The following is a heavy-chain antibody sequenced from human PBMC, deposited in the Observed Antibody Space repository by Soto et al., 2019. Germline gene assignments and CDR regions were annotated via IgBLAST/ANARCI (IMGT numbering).Heavy chain of an antibody. D-gene: IGHD2-21*02. J-gene: IGHJ5*02. V-gene: IGHV1-69*06. CDR3: ASVTHRGWFDP. Sequence: GASVKVSCKASGGTFSSYAISWVRQAPGQGLEWMGGIIPIFGTANYAQKFQGRVTITADKSTSTAYMELSSLRSEDTAVYYCASVTHRGWFDPWGQGTLVTVSS. CDR2: IIPIFGTA. CDR1: GGTFSSYA.